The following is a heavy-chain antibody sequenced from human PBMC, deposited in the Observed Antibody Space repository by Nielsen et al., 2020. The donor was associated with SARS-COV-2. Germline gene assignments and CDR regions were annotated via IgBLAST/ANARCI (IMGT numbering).Heavy chain of an antibody. Sequence: LSLTCAASGFTFSNAWMSWVRQAPGKGLEWVGRIKSKTDGGTTDYAAPVKGRFTISRDDSKNTLYLQMNSLKTEDTAVYYCTTDYYGSGSQDAFDIWGQGTMVTVSS. J-gene: IGHJ3*02. CDR1: GFTFSNAW. V-gene: IGHV3-15*01. CDR3: TTDYYGSGSQDAFDI. CDR2: IKSKTDGGTT. D-gene: IGHD3-10*01.